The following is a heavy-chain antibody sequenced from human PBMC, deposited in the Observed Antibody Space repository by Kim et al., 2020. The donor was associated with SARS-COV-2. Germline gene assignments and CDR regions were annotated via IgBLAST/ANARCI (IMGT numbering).Heavy chain of an antibody. V-gene: IGHV1-69*06. D-gene: IGHD2-2*01. CDR2: IIPIFGTA. J-gene: IGHJ1*01. CDR3: ARNIPAARGYFQH. CDR1: GGTFSSYA. Sequence: SVKVSCKASGGTFSSYAISWVRQAPGQGLEWMGGIIPIFGTANYAQKFQGRVTITADKSTSTAYMELSSLRSEDTAVYYCARNIPAARGYFQHWGQGTLVTVSS.